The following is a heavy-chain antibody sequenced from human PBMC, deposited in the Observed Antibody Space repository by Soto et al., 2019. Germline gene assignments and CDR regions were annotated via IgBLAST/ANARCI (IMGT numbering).Heavy chain of an antibody. Sequence: SQTLSLTCTVSGGSISSGGYYWSWFRQHPGKGLECIGQISDSGSTYYIPSLKSRLAISADTSKNQFSLELSSVTAADTAVYYCARSPTDCASPNCFKGWFDPWGQGTLVTVSS. D-gene: IGHD2-2*01. J-gene: IGHJ5*02. CDR3: ARSPTDCASPNCFKGWFDP. V-gene: IGHV4-31*03. CDR1: GGSISSGGYY. CDR2: ISDSGST.